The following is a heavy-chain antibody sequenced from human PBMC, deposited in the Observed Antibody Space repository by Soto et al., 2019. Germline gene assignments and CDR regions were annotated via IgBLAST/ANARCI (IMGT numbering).Heavy chain of an antibody. CDR1: GGSFSGYY. CDR3: ARARIFGVVITKYYYYGMDV. CDR2: INHSGST. J-gene: IGHJ6*02. V-gene: IGHV4-34*01. D-gene: IGHD3-3*01. Sequence: SETRSLTCSVYGGSFSGYYWSGIRQPPGKGLEWIGEINHSGSTNYNPSLKSRVTISVDTSKNQFSLKLSSVTAADTAVYYCARARIFGVVITKYYYYGMDVWGQGTTVTVSS.